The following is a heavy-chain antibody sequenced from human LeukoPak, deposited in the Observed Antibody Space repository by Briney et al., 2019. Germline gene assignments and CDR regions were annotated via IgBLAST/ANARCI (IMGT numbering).Heavy chain of an antibody. CDR3: ARQAVIIPTATEGPWFGP. Sequence: SETLSLTCTVSGGSISSSSYYWGWIRQPPGKGLEWIADIHYAGSTNYNPSLKSRVTISVDLSKNHFSLKMSSVTAADTAVYYCARQAVIIPTATEGPWFGPWGQGTLVAVSS. J-gene: IGHJ5*02. V-gene: IGHV4-61*05. CDR2: IHYAGST. D-gene: IGHD2-15*01. CDR1: GGSISSSSYY.